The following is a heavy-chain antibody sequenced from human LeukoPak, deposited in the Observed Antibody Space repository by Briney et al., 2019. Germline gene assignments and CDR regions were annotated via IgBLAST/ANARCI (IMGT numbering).Heavy chain of an antibody. CDR3: ARGRFGELFLFY. CDR1: GGSITSGGYY. J-gene: IGHJ4*02. D-gene: IGHD3-10*01. Sequence: SETLSLTCTVSGGSITSGGYYWSWIRQHPGKGLEWIGYIYYSGSTYYNPSLKSRVTISVDTSKNQFSLKLSSVTAADTAVYYCARGRFGELFLFYWGQGTLVTVSS. CDR2: IYYSGST. V-gene: IGHV4-31*03.